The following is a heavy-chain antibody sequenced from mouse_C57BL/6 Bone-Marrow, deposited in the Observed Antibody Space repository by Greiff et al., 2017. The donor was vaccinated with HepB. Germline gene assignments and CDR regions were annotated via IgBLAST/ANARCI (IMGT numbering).Heavy chain of an antibody. V-gene: IGHV1-69*01. CDR2: IDPSDSYT. D-gene: IGHD1-1*01. CDR3: AHYGSSYGGYIDV. Sequence: QVQLQQPGAELVMPGASVKLSCKASGYTFTSYWMHWVKQRPGRGLEWIGEIDPSDSYTNYNHKFKGKATLTVDKPSSTAYMQLSSLTSEDSAVYYCAHYGSSYGGYIDVWGTGTTVTVSS. CDR1: GYTFTSYW. J-gene: IGHJ1*03.